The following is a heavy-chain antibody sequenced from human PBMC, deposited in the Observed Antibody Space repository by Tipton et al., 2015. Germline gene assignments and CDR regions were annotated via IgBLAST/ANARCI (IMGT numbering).Heavy chain of an antibody. Sequence: TLSLTCSVSGDSISSLNWWTWVRQPPGKGLEWIGEIHHGGTTNYNPSLRSRVTMSVDTSKNQFSLNLSSVTAADTAVYYCAREGRRSLQWLSPLDYWGQGTLVTVSS. J-gene: IGHJ4*02. V-gene: IGHV4-4*02. CDR1: GDSISSLNW. CDR3: AREGRRSLQWLSPLDY. D-gene: IGHD3-3*01. CDR2: IHHGGTT.